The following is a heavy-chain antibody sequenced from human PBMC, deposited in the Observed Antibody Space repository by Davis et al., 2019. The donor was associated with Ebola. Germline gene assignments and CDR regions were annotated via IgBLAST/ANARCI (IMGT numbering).Heavy chain of an antibody. CDR2: INPHNGNT. D-gene: IGHD5-24*01. V-gene: IGHV1-18*04. CDR1: GYTFTSYG. Sequence: ASVKVSCKASGYTFTSYGITWVRQAPAQGLEWMGWINPHNGNTNYAQNVQGRVTMTTDTSTSTAYMELRSLRSDDTAVYYCARDGYNPLGPGYYYDGMDVWGKGTTVTVSS. J-gene: IGHJ6*04. CDR3: ARDGYNPLGPGYYYDGMDV.